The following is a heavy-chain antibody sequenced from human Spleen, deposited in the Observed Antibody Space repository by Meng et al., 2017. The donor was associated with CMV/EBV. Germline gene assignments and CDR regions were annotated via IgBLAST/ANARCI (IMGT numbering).Heavy chain of an antibody. V-gene: IGHV4-4*02. J-gene: IGHJ1*01. CDR2: INDSGST. D-gene: IGHD5-12*01. Sequence: SETLSLTCAVSGGSISSSNWWSWVRQPPGKGLEWIGEINDSGSTNYNPSLKSRVTISVDKSKNQFSLKLTSVTAADTAVYYCARPADSGYDSEYFQQWGQGTLVTVSS. CDR1: GGSISSSNW. CDR3: ARPADSGYDSEYFQQ.